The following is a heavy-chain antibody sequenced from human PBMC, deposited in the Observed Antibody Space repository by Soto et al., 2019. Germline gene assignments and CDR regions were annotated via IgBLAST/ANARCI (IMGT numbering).Heavy chain of an antibody. CDR1: GLTLSRYA. D-gene: IGHD3-10*01. Sequence: GSLRLSCAASGLTLSRYAIHWVRQAPGKGLEWVAVISRDGTNKYYVDSVKGRFTISRDNSRNTLYLQMNSLRHEDAAVYYCARSRSGAVADSFDCWGQGTLVTVSS. CDR2: ISRDGTNK. CDR3: ARSRSGAVADSFDC. J-gene: IGHJ4*02. V-gene: IGHV3-30*04.